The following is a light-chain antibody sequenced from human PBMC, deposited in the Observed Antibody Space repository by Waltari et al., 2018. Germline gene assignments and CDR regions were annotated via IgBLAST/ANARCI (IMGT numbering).Light chain of an antibody. CDR2: KDT. Sequence: SYELTQPPSVSVFPGQTARITCSGDALPNQYVYWYQQRQGQAPLLVTYKDTERPSGIPERFSGSTSGTTVTLTITGVQAEDEADYYCQSTDSSSTFYVFGPGTKVTVL. J-gene: IGLJ1*01. CDR1: ALPNQY. CDR3: QSTDSSSTFYV. V-gene: IGLV3-25*03.